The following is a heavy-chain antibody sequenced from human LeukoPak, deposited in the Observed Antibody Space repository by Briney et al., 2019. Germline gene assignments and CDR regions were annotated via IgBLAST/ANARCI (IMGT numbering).Heavy chain of an antibody. Sequence: SETLSLTCTVSGGSISSSNYYWGWIRQPPGKGLEWIGNIYYSGSTYYKPSLKTRVTISVDTSKNQFSLKPSSVTAADTAVYYCARSGLSPFWGQGTLVTVSS. CDR2: IYYSGST. CDR1: GGSISSSNYY. V-gene: IGHV4-39*01. J-gene: IGHJ4*02. CDR3: ARSGLSPF. D-gene: IGHD3/OR15-3a*01.